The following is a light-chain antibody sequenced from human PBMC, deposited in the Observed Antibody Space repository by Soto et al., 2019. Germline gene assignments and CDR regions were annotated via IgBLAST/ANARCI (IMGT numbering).Light chain of an antibody. V-gene: IGKV3D-15*01. CDR3: QQYNNWPLT. CDR1: QSVSSY. J-gene: IGKJ4*01. Sequence: EIVLTQSPATLSLSPGERATLSCRASQSVSSYLAWYQQKPGQAPRLLIYGASIRATGIPDRFSGSGSGTEFTLTISSLQSEDFTFYYCQQYNNWPLTFGGGTKV. CDR2: GAS.